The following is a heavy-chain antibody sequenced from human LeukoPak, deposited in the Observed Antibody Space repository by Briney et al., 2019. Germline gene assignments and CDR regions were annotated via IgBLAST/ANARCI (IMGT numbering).Heavy chain of an antibody. CDR1: GYSFTNYW. J-gene: IGHJ4*02. Sequence: GESLKISCKGSGYSFTNYWIGWVRQMPGKGLEWMGIIYPGDSDTRYSPSFQGQVTISADKSIYTAYLQWSSLKASDTAMYYCARHYYDYVWGSYGIDYWGQGTLVTVSS. CDR3: ARHYYDYVWGSYGIDY. D-gene: IGHD3-16*01. CDR2: IYPGDSDT. V-gene: IGHV5-51*01.